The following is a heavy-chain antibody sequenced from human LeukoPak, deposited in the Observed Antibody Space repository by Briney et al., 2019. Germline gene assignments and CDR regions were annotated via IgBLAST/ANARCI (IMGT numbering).Heavy chain of an antibody. CDR2: IYYSGST. D-gene: IGHD3-22*01. CDR1: GGSISSHY. V-gene: IGHV4-59*11. J-gene: IGHJ4*02. Sequence: SETLSLTCTVSGGSISSHYWSWIRQPPGKGLEWIGYIYYSGSTNYNPSLESRVTISVDTSKNLFSLKLSSVTAADTAVYYCARASTAYDSSPLDYWGQGTLVTVSS. CDR3: ARASTAYDSSPLDY.